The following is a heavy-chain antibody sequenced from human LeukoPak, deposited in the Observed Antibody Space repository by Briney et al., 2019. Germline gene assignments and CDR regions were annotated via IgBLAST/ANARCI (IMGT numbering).Heavy chain of an antibody. CDR2: VDPEDGET. J-gene: IGHJ1*01. Sequence: ASVKVSCKVSGYTFTDYYMQWVQQAPGKGLEWMGLVDPEDGETIYAEKFQGRVTITADTSTDTAYMELSSLRSEDTAVYYCATDQFSSGWRREESFQHWGQGTLVTVSS. D-gene: IGHD6-19*01. CDR1: GYTFTDYY. CDR3: ATDQFSSGWRREESFQH. V-gene: IGHV1-69-2*01.